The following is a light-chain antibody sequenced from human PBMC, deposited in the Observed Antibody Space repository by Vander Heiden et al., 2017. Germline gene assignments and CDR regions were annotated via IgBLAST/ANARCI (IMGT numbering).Light chain of an antibody. CDR1: QSVSSSY. V-gene: IGKV3-20*01. J-gene: IGKJ1*01. Sequence: EIVLTQSPGTLSLSPGERATLSCRASQSVSSSYLAWYQQNPGQAPRLLIYGASSRATGIPDRFSGSGSGTDFTLTISRLEPEDFAVYYCQQYGSSPRFGQGTKVEIK. CDR3: QQYGSSPR. CDR2: GAS.